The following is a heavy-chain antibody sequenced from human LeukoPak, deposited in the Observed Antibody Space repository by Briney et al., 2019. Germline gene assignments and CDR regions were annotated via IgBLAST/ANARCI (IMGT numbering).Heavy chain of an antibody. D-gene: IGHD5-18*01. V-gene: IGHV4-34*01. CDR1: GGSFSGYY. CDR3: ASRKSYGAFDY. CDR2: INHSGST. Sequence: SETLSLTCAVYGGSFSGYYWSWIRQPPGKGLEWIGEINHSGSTNYNPSLKSRVTISVDTSKNQFSLKLSSVTAADTAVYYCASRKSYGAFDYWGRGTLVTASS. J-gene: IGHJ4*02.